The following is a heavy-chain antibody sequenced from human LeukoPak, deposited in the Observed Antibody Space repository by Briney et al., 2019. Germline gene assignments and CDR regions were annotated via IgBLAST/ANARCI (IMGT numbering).Heavy chain of an antibody. CDR3: ARTGHSSSPDSSSYYYMDV. CDR1: GFTFSSYS. J-gene: IGHJ6*03. D-gene: IGHD6-13*01. CDR2: ISSSSSYI. Sequence: PGGSLRLSCAASGFTFSSYSMNWVRQAPGKGLEWVSSISSSSSYIYYADSVKGRFTISRDNAKNSLYLQMNSLRAEDTAVYYCARTGHSSSPDSSSYYYMDVWGKGTTVTVSS. V-gene: IGHV3-21*01.